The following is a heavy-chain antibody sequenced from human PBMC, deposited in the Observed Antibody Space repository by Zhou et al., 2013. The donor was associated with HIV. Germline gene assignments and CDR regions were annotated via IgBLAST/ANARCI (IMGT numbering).Heavy chain of an antibody. CDR1: GYTLTNYG. D-gene: IGHD4-17*01. CDR3: AKDHGDPHTGYYFDY. V-gene: IGHV1-18*01. CDR2: ISAYNGNT. Sequence: QVQLVQSGPEVKKPGASVKVSCKASGYTLTNYGISWVRQAPGQGLEWMGWISAYNGNTNYAQKFQGRVTMTTDTSTSTAYMELRSLRSDDTAVYFCAKDHGDPHTGYYFDYWAREPWSPSPQ. J-gene: IGHJ4*02.